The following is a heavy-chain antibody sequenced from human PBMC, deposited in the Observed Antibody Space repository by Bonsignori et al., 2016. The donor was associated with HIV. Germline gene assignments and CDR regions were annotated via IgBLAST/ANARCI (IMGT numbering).Heavy chain of an antibody. Sequence: VRQAPGKGLEWVSAISGSGGSTYYADSVKGRFTISRDNSKNTLYLQMNSLRAEDTAVYYCAKGSGTGGYDFWSGYYTGNYYYYMDVWGQRDHGHRLL. J-gene: IGHJ6*03. CDR3: AKGSGTGGYDFWSGYYTGNYYYYMDV. V-gene: IGHV3-23*01. CDR2: ISGSGGST. D-gene: IGHD3-3*01.